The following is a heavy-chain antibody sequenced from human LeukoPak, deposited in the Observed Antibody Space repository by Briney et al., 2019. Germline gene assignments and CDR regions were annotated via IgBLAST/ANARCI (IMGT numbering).Heavy chain of an antibody. J-gene: IGHJ4*02. D-gene: IGHD3-10*01. CDR1: GGSISSSSYY. Sequence: KPSETLSLTCTVSGGSISSSSYYWGWIRQPPGKGLEWIGSIYYSGSTYYNPSLKSRVTISVDTSKNQFSLKLSSVTAADTAVYYCARGSYGSGNYYGFDYWGQGTLVTVSS. CDR3: ARGSYGSGNYYGFDY. CDR2: IYYSGST. V-gene: IGHV4-39*01.